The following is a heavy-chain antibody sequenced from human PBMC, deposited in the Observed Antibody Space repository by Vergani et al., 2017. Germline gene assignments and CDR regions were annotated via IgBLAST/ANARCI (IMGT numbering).Heavy chain of an antibody. CDR3: ARDIPRGANYFDF. Sequence: EVQLLESGGDLVQPGGSLRLSCTASGFTFSDFSMSWVRQAPGKGLEWVANIEDDGDEKNYVDSVRGRFTISRDNAGNSLYLQMNSLRAVDTAVYYCARDIPRGANYFDFWGQGALVIVSS. J-gene: IGHJ4*02. CDR1: GFTFSDFS. D-gene: IGHD2-2*02. V-gene: IGHV3-7*01. CDR2: IEDDGDEK.